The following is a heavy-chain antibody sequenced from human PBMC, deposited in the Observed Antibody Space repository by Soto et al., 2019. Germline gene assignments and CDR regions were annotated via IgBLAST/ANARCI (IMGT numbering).Heavy chain of an antibody. CDR2: ISGSGGST. V-gene: IGHV3-23*01. J-gene: IGHJ6*02. D-gene: IGHD4-17*01. CDR1: GFTFSSYA. CDR3: ATNGDYVSYYYYGMDV. Sequence: GGSLRLSCAASGFTFSSYAMSWVRQAPGKGLEWVSAISGSGGSTYYADSVKGRFTISRDNSKNTLYLQMNSLRAEDTAVYYCATNGDYVSYYYYGMDVWGQGTTVTVS.